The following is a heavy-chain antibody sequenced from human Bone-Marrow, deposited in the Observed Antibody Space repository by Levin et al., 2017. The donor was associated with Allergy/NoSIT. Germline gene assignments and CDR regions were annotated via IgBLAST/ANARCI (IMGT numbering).Heavy chain of an antibody. D-gene: IGHD3-10*01. J-gene: IGHJ5*02. Sequence: GESLKISCAASGFTFSSYAMHWVRQAPGKGLEWVAVISYDGSNKYYADSVKGRFTISRDNSKNTLYLQMNSLRAEDTAVYYCARRGGPGWFDPWGQGTLVTVSS. CDR2: ISYDGSNK. V-gene: IGHV3-30-3*01. CDR3: ARRGGPGWFDP. CDR1: GFTFSSYA.